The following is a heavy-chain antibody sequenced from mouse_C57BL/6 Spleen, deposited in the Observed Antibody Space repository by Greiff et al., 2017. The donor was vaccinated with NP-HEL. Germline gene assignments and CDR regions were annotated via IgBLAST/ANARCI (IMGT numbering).Heavy chain of an antibody. Sequence: QVQLKQSGAELVRPGASVKLSCKASGYTFTDYYINWVKQRPGQGLEWIARIYPGSGNTYYNEKFKGKATLTAEKSSSTAYMQLSSLTSEDSAVYFCARGREGYFDVWGTGTTVTVSS. CDR3: ARGREGYFDV. J-gene: IGHJ1*03. CDR1: GYTFTDYY. V-gene: IGHV1-76*01. CDR2: IYPGSGNT.